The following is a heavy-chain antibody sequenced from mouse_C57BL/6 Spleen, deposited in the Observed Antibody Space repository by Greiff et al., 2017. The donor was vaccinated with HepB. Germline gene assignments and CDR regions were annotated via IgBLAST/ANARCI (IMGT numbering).Heavy chain of an antibody. V-gene: IGHV1-80*01. Sequence: VKLQESGAELVKPGASVKISCKASGYAFSSYWMNWVKQRPGKGLEWIGQIYPGDGDTNYNGKFKGKATLTADKSSSTAYMQLSSLTSEDSAVYFCARGVFWGFAYWGQGTLVTVSA. CDR2: IYPGDGDT. CDR1: GYAFSSYW. CDR3: ARGVFWGFAY. J-gene: IGHJ3*01.